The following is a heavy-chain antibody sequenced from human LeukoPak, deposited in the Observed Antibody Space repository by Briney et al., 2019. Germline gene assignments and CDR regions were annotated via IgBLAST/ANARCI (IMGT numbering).Heavy chain of an antibody. CDR3: ARRSRFLEWLLSYYFDY. D-gene: IGHD3-3*01. J-gene: IGHJ4*02. V-gene: IGHV3-11*01. CDR1: GFTFSDYY. Sequence: GGSLRLSCAASGFTFSDYYMSWIRQAPGKGLEWVSYISSSGSTIYYADSVKGRFTISRDNAKNSLYLQMNSLRAEDTAVYCCARRSRFLEWLLSYYFDYWGQGTLVTVSS. CDR2: ISSSGSTI.